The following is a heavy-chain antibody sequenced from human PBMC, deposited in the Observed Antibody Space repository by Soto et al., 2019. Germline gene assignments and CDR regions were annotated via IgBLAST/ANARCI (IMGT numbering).Heavy chain of an antibody. CDR1: GFTFDDYA. V-gene: IGHV3-9*01. J-gene: IGHJ6*02. D-gene: IGHD5-12*01. CDR3: AKDGGTGYSGYDLALYYYYGMDV. Sequence: PRLSCAASGFTFDDYAMHWVRQAPGKGLEWVSGISWNSGSIGYADSVKGRFTISRDNAKNSLYLQMNSLRAEDTALYYCAKDGGTGYSGYDLALYYYYGMDVWGQGTTVTVSS. CDR2: ISWNSGSI.